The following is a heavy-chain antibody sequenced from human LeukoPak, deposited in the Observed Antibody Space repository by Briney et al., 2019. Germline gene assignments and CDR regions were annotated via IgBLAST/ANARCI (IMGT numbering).Heavy chain of an antibody. J-gene: IGHJ4*02. Sequence: PLASVKVSCKASGYTFTSYYMHWMRQAPGQGPEWMGIINPRGGSTDYSQKFQDRVTMSSDTSTSTVYMELSSLRSEDTAVYFCARVGVTAATADYWGQGTLVTVSS. CDR2: INPRGGST. CDR1: GYTFTSYY. V-gene: IGHV1-46*01. D-gene: IGHD6-25*01. CDR3: ARVGVTAATADY.